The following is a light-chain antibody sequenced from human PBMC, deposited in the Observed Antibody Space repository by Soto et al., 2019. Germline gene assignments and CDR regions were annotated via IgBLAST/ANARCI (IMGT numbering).Light chain of an antibody. CDR3: QQIDRYPRT. V-gene: IGKV1-9*01. Sequence: SQLTQSPSSLSASVGDRVTITCRAGQGISRSLAWYQQKPGKAPNLLISAASTLQTGVPSRFIGSGSGTDFALTISSLQPEDFATYYCQQIDRYPRTFGQGTKVEIK. CDR2: AAS. CDR1: QGISRS. J-gene: IGKJ1*01.